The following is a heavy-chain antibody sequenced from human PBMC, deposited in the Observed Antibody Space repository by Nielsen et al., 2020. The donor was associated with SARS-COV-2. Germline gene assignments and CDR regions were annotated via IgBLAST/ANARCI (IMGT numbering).Heavy chain of an antibody. CDR3: ARVTRITIFGVVTKYYYYYMDV. CDR2: IYYSGST. V-gene: IGHV4-59*01. Sequence: WIRQPPGKGLEWIGYIYYSGSTSYNPSLKSRVTISVDTSKNQFSLKLSSVTAADTAVYYCARVTRITIFGVVTKYYYYYMDVWGKGTTVTVSS. J-gene: IGHJ6*03. D-gene: IGHD3-3*01.